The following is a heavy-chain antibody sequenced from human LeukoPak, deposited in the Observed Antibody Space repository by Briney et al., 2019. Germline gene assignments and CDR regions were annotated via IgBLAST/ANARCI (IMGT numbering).Heavy chain of an antibody. V-gene: IGHV4-39*01. CDR1: GGSVSSSSYY. Sequence: SETLSLTCTVPGGSVSSSSYYWGWIRQPPGKGLEWIGSIYYSGSTYYNPSLKSRVTISVDTSKNQFSLKLSSVTAADTAVYYCAGPRYSSGWYAYYWGQGTLVTVSS. CDR2: IYYSGST. J-gene: IGHJ4*02. D-gene: IGHD6-19*01. CDR3: AGPRYSSGWYAYY.